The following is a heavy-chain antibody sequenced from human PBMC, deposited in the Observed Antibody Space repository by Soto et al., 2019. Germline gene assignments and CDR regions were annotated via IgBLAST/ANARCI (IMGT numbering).Heavy chain of an antibody. D-gene: IGHD3-3*01. CDR3: VTSLNYDFWRDGGRHYYFDY. CDR1: GGSISSSYW. J-gene: IGHJ4*02. Sequence: SETLSLTCAVSGGSISSSYWWNWVRQPPGKGLEWIGKIYHSGSTNYNPSLKNRVTISVDKSNNQFSLRLSSVTAADTAVYFCVTSLNYDFWRDGGRHYYFDYWGQGTLGTVSS. CDR2: IYHSGST. V-gene: IGHV4-4*02.